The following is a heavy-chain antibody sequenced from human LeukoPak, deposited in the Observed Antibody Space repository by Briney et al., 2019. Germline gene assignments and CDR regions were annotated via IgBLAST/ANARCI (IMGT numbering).Heavy chain of an antibody. CDR3: ARLGAIFGLDY. V-gene: IGHV4-39*01. CDR1: GDSIGSSSYY. J-gene: IGHJ4*02. Sequence: SETLSLTCTVSGDSIGSSSYYWGWIRQPPGKGLEWIGSIYYSGNTYYNPSLKSRVTISVDTSKNEFSLKLSSVTAADTAVYYCARLGAIFGLDYWGQGTLVTVSS. D-gene: IGHD3-3*01. CDR2: IYYSGNT.